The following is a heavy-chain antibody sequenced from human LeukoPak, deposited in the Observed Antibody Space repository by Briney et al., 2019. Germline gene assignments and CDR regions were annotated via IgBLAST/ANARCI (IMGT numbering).Heavy chain of an antibody. J-gene: IGHJ4*02. CDR2: INPNSGGT. CDR3: AREEMATATSYYFDY. D-gene: IGHD5-24*01. Sequence: ASVKVSCKASGYTFTGYYMHWVRQAPGQGLGWMGWINPNSGGTNYAQKFQGRVTMTRDTSISTAYMELSRLRSDDTTVYYCAREEMATATSYYFDYWGQGTLVTVSS. V-gene: IGHV1-2*02. CDR1: GYTFTGYY.